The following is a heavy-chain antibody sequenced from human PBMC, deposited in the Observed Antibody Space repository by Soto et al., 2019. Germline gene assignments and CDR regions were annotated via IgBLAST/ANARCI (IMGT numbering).Heavy chain of an antibody. CDR2: IWYDGSNK. Sequence: QVQLVESGGGVVQPGRSLRLSCAASGFTFSDSGMHWVRQAPGKGLEWVAVIWYDGSNKYYADSVKGRFTISRDNSKNTLYLQLNSLRVEDTAVYYCARAGIVLVPGAIPPHFDYWGQGTLVTVSS. CDR3: ARAGIVLVPGAIPPHFDY. V-gene: IGHV3-33*01. CDR1: GFTFSDSG. J-gene: IGHJ4*02. D-gene: IGHD2-2*01.